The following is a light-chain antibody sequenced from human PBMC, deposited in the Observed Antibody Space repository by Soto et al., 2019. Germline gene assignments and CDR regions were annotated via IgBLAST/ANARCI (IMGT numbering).Light chain of an antibody. Sequence: QSVLTQPASVSGSPGQSITISCTGTSSDVGSYNLVSWYQHHPGKAPKLMIYEVSKRPSGVSNRFSGSKSGNTASLTISGLQAEDEADYYRRSYAGSSTFPYVFGTGTKVTVL. CDR1: SSDVGSYNL. CDR3: RSYAGSSTFPYV. CDR2: EVS. J-gene: IGLJ1*01. V-gene: IGLV2-23*02.